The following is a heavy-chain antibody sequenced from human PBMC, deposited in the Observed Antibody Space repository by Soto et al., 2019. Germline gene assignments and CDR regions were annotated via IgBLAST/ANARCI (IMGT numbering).Heavy chain of an antibody. J-gene: IGHJ6*02. CDR3: ARHDCISTSCYYYYYYSMDV. Sequence: QVQLVQSGAEVKKPGSSVKVSCKTSGGTFSSYAISWVRQAPGQGLEWMGGIIPIFDTANYAQKFQGRVKITADEAXXTXYXXVRRLRSEDTEVYYCARHDCISTSCYYYYYYSMDVWGQGTTVTVSS. V-gene: IGHV1-69*12. CDR2: IIPIFDTA. D-gene: IGHD2-2*01. CDR1: GGTFSSYA.